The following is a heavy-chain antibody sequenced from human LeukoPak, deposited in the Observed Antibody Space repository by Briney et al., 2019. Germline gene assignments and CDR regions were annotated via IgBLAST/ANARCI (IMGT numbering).Heavy chain of an antibody. D-gene: IGHD6-19*01. J-gene: IGHJ4*02. Sequence: GGSLRLSCTASGFTFDDYAMHWVRQAPGKGLEWVSSINWNSNNIGYADSVKGRFTISRDNAKNCLYLQMNSLRAEDMALYYCAKDRYGSASLGAYFDHWGQGTPVTASS. CDR1: GFTFDDYA. V-gene: IGHV3-9*03. CDR3: AKDRYGSASLGAYFDH. CDR2: INWNSNNI.